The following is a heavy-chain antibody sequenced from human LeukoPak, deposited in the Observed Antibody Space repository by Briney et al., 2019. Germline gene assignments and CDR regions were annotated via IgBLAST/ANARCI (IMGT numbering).Heavy chain of an antibody. Sequence: GGSLRLSCAVSGFAVSSYAMSWVRQAPEKGLEWVSAIGGSAGSTYYADSVKGRVTISRDNSKNTLYLQMNSLRAEDTAVYYCASHGSGSYFLYGMDVWGQGTTVTVSS. CDR1: GFAVSSYA. D-gene: IGHD3-10*01. V-gene: IGHV3-23*01. CDR3: ASHGSGSYFLYGMDV. CDR2: IGGSAGST. J-gene: IGHJ6*02.